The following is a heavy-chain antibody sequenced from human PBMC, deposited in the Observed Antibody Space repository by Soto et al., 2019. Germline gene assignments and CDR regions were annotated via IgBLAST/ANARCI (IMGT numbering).Heavy chain of an antibody. Sequence: QVQLQESGPGRVTPSETLSLTCTVSGGSVSSDSNDWSWIRQPPGKGLECIGHIYYRGSTKYNPSLKSRVTISVDRARHHFSLNLRYVTTADTALYYCARDTSYDFWSGYVGFDPWGQGTLVTVSS. V-gene: IGHV4-61*03. CDR2: IYYRGST. D-gene: IGHD3-3*01. CDR3: ARDTSYDFWSGYVGFDP. J-gene: IGHJ5*02. CDR1: GGSVSSDSND.